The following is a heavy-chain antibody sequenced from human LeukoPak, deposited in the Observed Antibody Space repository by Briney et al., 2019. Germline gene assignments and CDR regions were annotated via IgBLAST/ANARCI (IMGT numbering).Heavy chain of an antibody. CDR2: VSYSGST. CDR3: ARVRRYDWDTIRGMDV. Sequence: SETLSLTCTVSGGAISNYYWNWIRQPPGKGLEWIGYVSYSGSTNYNPSLKSRVTISLYTSKNQFSLILNSVTAADTAVYYCARVRRYDWDTIRGMDVWGQGTTVTVSS. D-gene: IGHD5-12*01. CDR1: GGAISNYY. V-gene: IGHV4-59*12. J-gene: IGHJ6*02.